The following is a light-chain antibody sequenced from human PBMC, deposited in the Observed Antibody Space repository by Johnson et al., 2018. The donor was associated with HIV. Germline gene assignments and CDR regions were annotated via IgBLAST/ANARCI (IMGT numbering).Light chain of an antibody. CDR3: ATWDNSLISGRNF. CDR2: MNN. CDR1: TSNIVSNT. V-gene: IGLV1-44*01. Sequence: QSVLTQPPSASWTPGQRVTISCSGSTSNIVSNTVNWYQQLPGTAPKLLIYMNNQRPSGVPDRFSGSKSGTSASLAISGLQTGDEADYYCATWDNSLISGRNFFGTGTKVTVL. J-gene: IGLJ1*01.